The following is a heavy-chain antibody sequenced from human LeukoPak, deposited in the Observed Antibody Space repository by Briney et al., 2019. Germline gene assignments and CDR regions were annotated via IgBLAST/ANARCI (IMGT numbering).Heavy chain of an antibody. Sequence: GGSLRLSCAASGFTFSSYWMHWVRQAPGKGLVWVSRINSDGSYTSNADSVKGRFTISRDNAKNTLYLQMNSLRAEDTAVYYCARDRYLGTYDYWGQGTLVTISS. CDR2: INSDGSYT. D-gene: IGHD7-27*01. CDR3: ARDRYLGTYDY. J-gene: IGHJ4*02. V-gene: IGHV3-74*01. CDR1: GFTFSSYW.